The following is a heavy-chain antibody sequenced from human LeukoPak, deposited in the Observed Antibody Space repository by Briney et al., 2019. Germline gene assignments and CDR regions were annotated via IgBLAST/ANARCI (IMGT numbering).Heavy chain of an antibody. J-gene: IGHJ5*02. CDR3: ARDLRYFDGTRPTPTWFDL. CDR1: GYSISSAYF. Sequence: PSETLSLTCAVSGYSISSAYFWGWIRQPPGKGLEWIGSIYHSGSTYYNPSLKSRVTVSVDTSKNHFSLKVGSVTAADTAVYYCARDLRYFDGTRPTPTWFDLWGQGTLVTVSS. V-gene: IGHV4-38-2*02. CDR2: IYHSGST. D-gene: IGHD3-9*01.